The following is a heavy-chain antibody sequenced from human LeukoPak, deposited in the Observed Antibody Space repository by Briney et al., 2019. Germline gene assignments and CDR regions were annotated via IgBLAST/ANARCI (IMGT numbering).Heavy chain of an antibody. J-gene: IGHJ4*02. D-gene: IGHD3-16*02. CDR2: SYNSGHS. Sequence: SETLSLTCTVSGGSISTYYWSWIRQPPGKGLEWIGYSYNSGHSTYNPSLRSRVTISVDTSKNQFSLRLTSVTAADTAVYYCARGAERDYVWGSYRPFDYWGQGTLVTVSS. CDR1: GGSISTYY. V-gene: IGHV4-59*08. CDR3: ARGAERDYVWGSYRPFDY.